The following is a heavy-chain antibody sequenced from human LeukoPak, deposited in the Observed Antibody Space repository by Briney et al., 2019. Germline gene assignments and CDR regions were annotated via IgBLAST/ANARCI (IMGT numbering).Heavy chain of an antibody. V-gene: IGHV1-69*05. CDR3: ARDRPTYYYDSSGSANAFDI. Sequence: SVKVSCKASGGTFSSYAISWVRQAPGQGLEWMGRIIPISGTANYAQKFQGRVTITTDESTSTAYMELSSLRSEDTAVYYCARDRPTYYYDSSGSANAFDIWGQGTMVTVSS. CDR1: GGTFSSYA. D-gene: IGHD3-22*01. J-gene: IGHJ3*02. CDR2: IIPISGTA.